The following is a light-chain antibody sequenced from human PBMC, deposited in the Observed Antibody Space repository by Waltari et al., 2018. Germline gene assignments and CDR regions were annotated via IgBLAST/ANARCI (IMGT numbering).Light chain of an antibody. V-gene: IGKV3-15*01. CDR2: AAS. CDR3: QQYNDWPRT. CDR1: QYVNIH. Sequence: EVVLTQSPATLSVSPGESATLSCRASQYVNIHLDWYQQKPGQAPRLLIYAASTRATGVPARFSGRGSGTDFTLTISSLQSEDFAVYYCQQYNDWPRTFGLGTKVESK. J-gene: IGKJ1*01.